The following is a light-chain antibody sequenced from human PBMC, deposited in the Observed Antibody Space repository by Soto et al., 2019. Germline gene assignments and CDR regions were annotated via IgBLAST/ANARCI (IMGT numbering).Light chain of an antibody. CDR2: DAS. J-gene: IGKJ3*01. CDR1: QSVSVNS. V-gene: IGKV3-20*01. Sequence: EIVLTQSPGTLSLSPGEIATLSCRAIQSVSVNSLSWYKQKGGQAPTLLIYDASTRATGVPDRFSGTGSGTDYAFTSSRLETDDYAGYSCQQYGGXPFTFGPGTKV. CDR3: QQYGGXPFT.